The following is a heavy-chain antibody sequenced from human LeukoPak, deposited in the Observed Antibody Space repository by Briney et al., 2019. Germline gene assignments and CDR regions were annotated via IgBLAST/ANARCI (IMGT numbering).Heavy chain of an antibody. CDR2: INPNSGGT. D-gene: IGHD5-18*01. CDR3: ARGRVYSYGFPHGSTAFDI. Sequence: ASVKVSCKASGYTFTGYYMHWVRQAPGQGLEWMGWINPNSGGTNYAQKFQGRVTMTRDTSISTAYMELSRLRSDDTAVYYCARGRVYSYGFPHGSTAFDIWGQGTMVTVSS. V-gene: IGHV1-2*02. J-gene: IGHJ3*02. CDR1: GYTFTGYY.